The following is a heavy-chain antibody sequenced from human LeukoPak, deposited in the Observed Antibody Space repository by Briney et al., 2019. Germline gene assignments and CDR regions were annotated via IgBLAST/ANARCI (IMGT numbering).Heavy chain of an antibody. J-gene: IGHJ4*02. D-gene: IGHD6-19*01. CDR1: GGSISSSSYY. CDR2: IYYSGST. V-gene: IGHV4-39*07. CDR3: ARAPRSGWLPYFDY. Sequence: SETLSLTCTVSGGSISSSSYYWGWIRQPPGKGLEWIGSIYYSGSTYYNPSLKSRVTISVDTSKNQFSLKLSSVTAADTAVYYCARAPRSGWLPYFDYWGQGTLVTVSS.